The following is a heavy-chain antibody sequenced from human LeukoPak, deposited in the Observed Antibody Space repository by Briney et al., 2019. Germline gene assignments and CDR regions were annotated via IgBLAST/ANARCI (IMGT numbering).Heavy chain of an antibody. CDR3: ARGLWFIPDY. D-gene: IGHD3-9*01. CDR1: GGSFSGYY. J-gene: IGHJ4*02. CDR2: INHSGST. V-gene: IGHV4-34*01. Sequence: PSETLSLTCAVYGGSFSGYYWSWIRQPPGKGLEWIGEINHSGSTNYNPSLKSRVTISVDTSKNQFSPKLSSVTAADTAVYYCARGLWFIPDYWGQGTLVTVSS.